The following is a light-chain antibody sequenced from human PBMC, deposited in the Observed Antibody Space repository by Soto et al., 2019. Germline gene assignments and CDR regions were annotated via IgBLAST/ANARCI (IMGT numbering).Light chain of an antibody. Sequence: IVLTQSPGTLSLSPGETATLSCRAIQPVTSNYVAWYQQIPGLPPRLLIFGAAYRATGIPDRFSGSGSGTDSTLTINRLEAEDSAVYYCQQYGDSPRTFGRGTKVEV. CDR2: GAA. CDR3: QQYGDSPRT. J-gene: IGKJ1*01. CDR1: QPVTSNY. V-gene: IGKV3-20*01.